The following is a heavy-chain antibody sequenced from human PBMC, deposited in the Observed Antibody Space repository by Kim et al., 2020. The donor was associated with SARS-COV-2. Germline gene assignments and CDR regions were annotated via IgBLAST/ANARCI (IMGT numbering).Heavy chain of an antibody. Sequence: SETLSLTCTVSGGSISSSSYYWGWIRQPPGKGLEWIGSIYYSGSTYYNPSLKSRVTISVDTSKNQFSLKLSSVTAADTAVYYCARQGREDILTGYPFDYWGQGTLVTVSS. V-gene: IGHV4-39*01. CDR3: ARQGREDILTGYPFDY. D-gene: IGHD3-9*01. J-gene: IGHJ4*02. CDR1: GGSISSSSYY. CDR2: IYYSGST.